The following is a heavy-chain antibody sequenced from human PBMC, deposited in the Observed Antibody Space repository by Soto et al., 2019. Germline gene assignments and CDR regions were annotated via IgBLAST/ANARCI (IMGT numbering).Heavy chain of an antibody. CDR1: GGSISSYY. Sequence: SETLSLTCTVSGGSISSYYLSWIRQPPGKGLEWIGYIYYSGSTNYNPSLKSRVTISVDTSKNQFSLKLSSVTAADTAVYYCARQGRYFDWLLPRYYYYYMDVWGKGTTVTVSS. J-gene: IGHJ6*03. V-gene: IGHV4-59*08. D-gene: IGHD3-9*01. CDR2: IYYSGST. CDR3: ARQGRYFDWLLPRYYYYYMDV.